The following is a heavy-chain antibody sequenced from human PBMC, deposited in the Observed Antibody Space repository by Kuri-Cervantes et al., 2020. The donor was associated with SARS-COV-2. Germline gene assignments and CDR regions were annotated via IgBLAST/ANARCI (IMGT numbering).Heavy chain of an antibody. V-gene: IGHV4-39*01. CDR1: GGSISSSSYY. J-gene: IGHJ4*02. CDR2: MYYSGST. CDR3: ARGRGYHDSSGYYFDS. D-gene: IGHD3-22*01. Sequence: SETLSFTCTVSGGSISSSSYYWGWIRQPPGKGLEWIGSMYYSGSTYYNPSLKSRLTISVDTSKNQFSLKLTSVTAADTAVYFCARGRGYHDSSGYYFDSWGQGTLVTVSS.